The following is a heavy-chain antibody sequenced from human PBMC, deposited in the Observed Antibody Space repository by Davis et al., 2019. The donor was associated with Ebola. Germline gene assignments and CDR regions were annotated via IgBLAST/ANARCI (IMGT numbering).Heavy chain of an antibody. CDR3: ARGITMVRGEGWFDP. Sequence: ASVKVSCKASGYTFSSYGISWVRQAPGQGLEWMGWISAYNGNTNYAQKLQGRVTMTTDTSTSTAYMELRSLRSDDTAVYYCARGITMVRGEGWFDPWGQGTLVTVSS. J-gene: IGHJ5*02. CDR1: GYTFSSYG. V-gene: IGHV1-18*01. CDR2: ISAYNGNT. D-gene: IGHD3-10*01.